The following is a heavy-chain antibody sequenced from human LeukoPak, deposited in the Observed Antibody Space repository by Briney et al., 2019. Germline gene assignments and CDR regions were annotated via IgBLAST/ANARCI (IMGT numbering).Heavy chain of an antibody. V-gene: IGHV1-18*01. Sequence: ASVKVSCKASGYTFTTYGICWVRQAPGRGLEWMGWISTYNAITNYAQKLQGRVTMTTDTSTSTSYMELRSLRSDDTAVYYCARDRGYVSASPCDYWGQGTLVTVSS. J-gene: IGHJ4*02. CDR1: GYTFTTYG. CDR3: ARDRGYVSASPCDY. D-gene: IGHD5-12*01. CDR2: ISTYNAIT.